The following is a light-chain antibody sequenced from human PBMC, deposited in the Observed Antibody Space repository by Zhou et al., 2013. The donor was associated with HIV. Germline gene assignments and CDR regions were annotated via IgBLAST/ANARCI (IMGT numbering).Light chain of an antibody. V-gene: IGKV1-5*03. CDR2: KAS. J-gene: IGKJ1*01. Sequence: DIQMTQSPSTLSAAVGDRVTITCRASQSISNWLAWYQQKPGKAPKLLIYKASSLERGVPSRFSGRGSGTEFTLTISSLQPDDFATYYCQQYKGHSRTFGQGTKVEI. CDR1: QSISNW. CDR3: QQYKGHSRT.